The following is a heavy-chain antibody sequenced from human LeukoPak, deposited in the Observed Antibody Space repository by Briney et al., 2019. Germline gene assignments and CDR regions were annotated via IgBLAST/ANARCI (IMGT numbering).Heavy chain of an antibody. CDR1: GGSISSRPYY. V-gene: IGHV4-39*01. D-gene: IGHD3-16*01. J-gene: IGHJ4*02. Sequence: PSVTLSLTCTVSGGSISSRPYYWGWVRQPPGKGLEWIGNIYYSGSIHYNPSLKSRVTISVDTSKNHFSLRLSSVTAADTAVYYCATLEIGDYYFDYWGQGTLVTVSS. CDR3: ATLEIGDYYFDY. CDR2: IYYSGSI.